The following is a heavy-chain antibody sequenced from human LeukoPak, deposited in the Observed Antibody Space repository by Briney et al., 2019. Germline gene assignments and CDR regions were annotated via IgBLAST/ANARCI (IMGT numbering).Heavy chain of an antibody. Sequence: ASVKVSCKASGYTFTSYGISWVRQAPGQGLEWMGWISAYNGNTNYAQKLQGRVTMTTDTSTSTAYMELRSLRSDDTAVYYCARDIGARVSSGYARIDYWGQGTLVTVSS. CDR1: GYTFTSYG. CDR3: ARDIGARVSSGYARIDY. CDR2: ISAYNGNT. V-gene: IGHV1-18*01. D-gene: IGHD3-22*01. J-gene: IGHJ4*02.